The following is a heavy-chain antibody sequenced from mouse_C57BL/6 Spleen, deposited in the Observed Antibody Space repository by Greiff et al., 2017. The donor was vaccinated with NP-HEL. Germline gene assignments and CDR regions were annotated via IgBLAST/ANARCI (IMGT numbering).Heavy chain of an antibody. Sequence: QVQLQQPGAELVKPGASVKLSCKASGYTFTSYWMHWVKQRPGQGLEWIGMIHPNSGSTNYNEKFKSKATLTVDKSSSTAYMQLSSLTSEDSAVYYCARSWDGNWYFDVWGTGTTVTVSS. CDR2: IHPNSGST. D-gene: IGHD4-1*01. CDR1: GYTFTSYW. V-gene: IGHV1-64*01. J-gene: IGHJ1*03. CDR3: ARSWDGNWYFDV.